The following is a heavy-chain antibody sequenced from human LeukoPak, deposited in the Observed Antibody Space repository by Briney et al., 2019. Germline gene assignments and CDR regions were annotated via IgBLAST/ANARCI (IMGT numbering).Heavy chain of an antibody. CDR1: GGTFSSYD. V-gene: IGHV1-69*06. J-gene: IGHJ4*02. Sequence: SVKVSCKASGGTFSSYDISWVRQAPGQGLEWMGGIMPMFGKANYAQKFQGRVTTTADKATSTAYMELSSLRSEDTAVYYCAGGRTDIVVVPATLRNYYFDYWGQGTLVTVSS. CDR2: IMPMFGKA. D-gene: IGHD2-2*01. CDR3: AGGRTDIVVVPATLRNYYFDY.